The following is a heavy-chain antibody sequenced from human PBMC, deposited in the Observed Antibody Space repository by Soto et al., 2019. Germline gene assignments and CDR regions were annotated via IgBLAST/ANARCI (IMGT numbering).Heavy chain of an antibody. CDR1: GFTVSSYG. V-gene: IGHV3-23*01. CDR2: ISGGGAST. Sequence: LRLSCAASGFTVSSYGMNWVRQAPGKRLEWGSDISGGGASTYYADSVKGRFTISRDNSKNTLYLQMNSLRAEDKAVYYCWKSYASGSYYNGESDNWGQGTLVTVSS. J-gene: IGHJ4*02. CDR3: WKSYASGSYYNGESDN. D-gene: IGHD3-10*01.